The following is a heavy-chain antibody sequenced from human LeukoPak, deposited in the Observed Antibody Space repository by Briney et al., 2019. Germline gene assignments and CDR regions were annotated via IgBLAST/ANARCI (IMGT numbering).Heavy chain of an antibody. J-gene: IGHJ6*03. Sequence: ASVKVSCKASGGTFSSYAISWVRQAPGQGLEWMGRIIPIFGTANYAQKFQGRVTITADESTSTAYMELSSLRSEDTAVYYCARDAPPDDFWSGYYYYYYMDVWGKGTTVTVSS. CDR3: ARDAPPDDFWSGYYYYYYMDV. CDR1: GGTFSSYA. D-gene: IGHD3-3*01. CDR2: IIPIFGTA. V-gene: IGHV1-69*13.